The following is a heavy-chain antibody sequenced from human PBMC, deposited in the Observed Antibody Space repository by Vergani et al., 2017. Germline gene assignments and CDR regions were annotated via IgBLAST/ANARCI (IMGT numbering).Heavy chain of an antibody. D-gene: IGHD3-10*01. CDR2: INHSGST. J-gene: IGHJ3*02. Sequence: QVQLQQWGAGLLKPSETLSLTCAVYGGSLSGYYWSWIRQPPGKGLEWIGEINHSGSTNYNPSLKSRVTISVDTSKKQFSLKLSSVTAADTAVYYCARXARRITMVRGVLGAFDIWGQGTMVTVSS. V-gene: IGHV4-34*01. CDR1: GGSLSGYY. CDR3: ARXARRITMVRGVLGAFDI.